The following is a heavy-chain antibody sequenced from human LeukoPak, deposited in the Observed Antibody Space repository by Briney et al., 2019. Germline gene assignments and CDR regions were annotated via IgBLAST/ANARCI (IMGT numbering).Heavy chain of an antibody. Sequence: GGSLRLSCAASGFTFSSYAMSWVRQAPGKGLEWVSAISGSGGSTYYADSVKGRFTISRDNSKNTLYLKMNSLRAEDTAVYYCAKGAIDSSSWYSWLDDYWGQGTLVTVSS. CDR1: GFTFSSYA. CDR2: ISGSGGST. CDR3: AKGAIDSSSWYSWLDDY. J-gene: IGHJ4*02. V-gene: IGHV3-23*01. D-gene: IGHD6-13*01.